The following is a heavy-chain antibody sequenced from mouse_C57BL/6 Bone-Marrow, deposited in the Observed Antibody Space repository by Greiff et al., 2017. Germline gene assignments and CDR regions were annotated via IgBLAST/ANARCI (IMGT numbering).Heavy chain of an antibody. CDR3: ARDGYYVFAY. CDR1: GYSITSGYY. Sequence: VQLQQSGPGLVKPSQSLSLTCSVTGYSITSGYYWNWIRQFPGNKLEWMGYISYDGSNNYNPSLKKRISITRDTTKNQFFLKLNSVTTEDTATYYCARDGYYVFAYWGQGTLVTVSA. V-gene: IGHV3-6*01. CDR2: ISYDGSN. D-gene: IGHD2-3*01. J-gene: IGHJ3*01.